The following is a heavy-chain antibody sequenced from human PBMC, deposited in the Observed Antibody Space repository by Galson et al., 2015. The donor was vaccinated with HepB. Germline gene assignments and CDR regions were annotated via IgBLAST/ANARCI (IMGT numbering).Heavy chain of an antibody. CDR1: GYSFTSNG. V-gene: IGHV1-18*04. CDR2: ISINSGNT. J-gene: IGHJ4*02. CDR3: ARDRLHSLDY. Sequence: SVKVSCKASGYSFTSNGISWVRQAPGQGLEWVGWISINSGNTNYAQRLQGRFTLTRDTSTNTAYMELRRLRSDDAAVYYCARDRLHSLDYRGQGTLVTVSS.